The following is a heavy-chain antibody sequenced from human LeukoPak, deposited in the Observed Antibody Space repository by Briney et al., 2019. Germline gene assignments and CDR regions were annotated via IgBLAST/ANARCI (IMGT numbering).Heavy chain of an antibody. J-gene: IGHJ4*02. CDR2: IYYSGST. CDR1: GGSISSGGYY. CDR3: ARHPFATPFDY. D-gene: IGHD2-15*01. V-gene: IGHV4-61*08. Sequence: KSSQTLSLTCTVSGGSISSGGYYWSWIRQPPGKGLEWIGYIYYSGSTNYNPSLKSRVTMSLDTSKNQVSLRLSSVTAADTAVYYCARHPFATPFDYWGRGTLLTVSS.